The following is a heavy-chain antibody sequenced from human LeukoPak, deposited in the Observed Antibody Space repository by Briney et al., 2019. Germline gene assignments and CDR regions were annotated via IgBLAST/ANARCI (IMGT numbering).Heavy chain of an antibody. Sequence: ASVKVSCKASGYSFTGYYIHWVRQAPGQGLEWMGRISPYSGETKYGQNFQGRVTMTTDTSISTAYMEPSRLRSDDTAVYYCARDLASFDYWGQGTLVTVSS. CDR2: ISPYSGET. CDR1: GYSFTGYY. CDR3: ARDLASFDY. V-gene: IGHV1-2*06. J-gene: IGHJ4*02.